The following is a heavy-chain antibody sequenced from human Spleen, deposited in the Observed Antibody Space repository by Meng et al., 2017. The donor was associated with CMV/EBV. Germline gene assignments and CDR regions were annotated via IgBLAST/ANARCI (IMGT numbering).Heavy chain of an antibody. D-gene: IGHD7-27*01. CDR1: GGTFSSYA. Sequence: SVKVSCKASGGTFSSYAISWVRQAPGQGLEWMGGIIPIFGTANYAQKFQGRVTITTDTSIRTVYMELSSLRSDDTAIYYCARDDNWGPDYWGQGTLVTVSS. J-gene: IGHJ4*02. V-gene: IGHV1-69*05. CDR2: IIPIFGTA. CDR3: ARDDNWGPDY.